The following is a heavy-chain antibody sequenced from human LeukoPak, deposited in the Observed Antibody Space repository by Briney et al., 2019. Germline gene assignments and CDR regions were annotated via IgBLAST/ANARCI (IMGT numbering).Heavy chain of an antibody. CDR1: GFTFDEYG. J-gene: IGHJ4*02. V-gene: IGHV3-23*01. D-gene: IGHD3-3*01. Sequence: GALRLSCAASGFTFDEYGMSWVRQAPGKGLEWVSAISGSGGSTYYADSVKGRFTISRDNSKNTLYLQMNSLRAEDTAVYYCAKAQPQGEYDFWSGYLYYFDYWGQGTLVTVSS. CDR2: ISGSGGST. CDR3: AKAQPQGEYDFWSGYLYYFDY.